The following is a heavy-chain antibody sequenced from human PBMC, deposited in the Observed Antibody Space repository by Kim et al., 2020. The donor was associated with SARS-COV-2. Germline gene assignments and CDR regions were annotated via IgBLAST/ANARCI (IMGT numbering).Heavy chain of an antibody. CDR1: GFTFSSYW. CDR2: IKQDGSEK. V-gene: IGHV3-7*01. CDR3: ARSWYNYGMDV. Sequence: GGSLRLSCAASGFTFSSYWMSWVRQAPGKGLEWVANIKQDGSEKYYVDSVKGRCTISRDNAKNSLSLQMNSLRAEDTAVYYCARSWYNYGMDVWGQGTTVTVSS. J-gene: IGHJ6*02.